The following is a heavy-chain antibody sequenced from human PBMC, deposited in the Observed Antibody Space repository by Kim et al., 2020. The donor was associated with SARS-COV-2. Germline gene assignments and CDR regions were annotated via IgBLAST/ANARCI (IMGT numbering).Heavy chain of an antibody. V-gene: IGHV1-3*01. CDR3: ARDPETEYSGSYPYYYYGMDV. CDR2: INAGNGNT. J-gene: IGHJ6*02. Sequence: ASVKVSCKASGYTFTSYAMHWVRQAPGQRLEWMGWINAGNGNTKYSQKFQGRVTITRDTSASTAYMELSSLRSEDTAVYYCARDPETEYSGSYPYYYYGMDVWGQGTTVTVSS. CDR1: GYTFTSYA. D-gene: IGHD1-26*01.